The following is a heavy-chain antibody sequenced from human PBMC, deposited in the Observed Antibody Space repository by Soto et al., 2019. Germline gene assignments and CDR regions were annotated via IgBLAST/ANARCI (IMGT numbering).Heavy chain of an antibody. CDR3: ARSIRGPRRFNGMDV. V-gene: IGHV2-70*13. Sequence: SGPTLVNPIETLTLTCSFSGFSLTSPGMCVSWIRQPPGKALEWLALIERDDDDKYYSTSLKTRLTISKDTRKNQVVLTMANMDPADTGTYXCARSIRGPRRFNGMDVWGQGTTVTVSS. J-gene: IGHJ6*02. CDR2: IERDDDDK. D-gene: IGHD1-20*01. CDR1: GFSLTSPGMC.